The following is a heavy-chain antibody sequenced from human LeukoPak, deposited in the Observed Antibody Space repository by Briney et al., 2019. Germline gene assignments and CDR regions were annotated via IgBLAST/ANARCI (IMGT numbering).Heavy chain of an antibody. V-gene: IGHV1-18*01. J-gene: IGHJ4*02. Sequence: ASVKVSCKASGYSFVGYGITWVRQAPGQGLEWMGWFNPENGNKNYAQKVQGRVTMTEDTSTDTAYMELSSLRSEDTAVYYCATGITMVRGVIPHFDYWGQGTLVTVSS. CDR2: FNPENGNK. CDR1: GYSFVGYG. D-gene: IGHD3-10*01. CDR3: ATGITMVRGVIPHFDY.